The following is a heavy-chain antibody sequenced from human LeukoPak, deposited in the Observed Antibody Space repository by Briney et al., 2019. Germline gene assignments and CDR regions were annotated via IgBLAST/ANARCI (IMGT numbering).Heavy chain of an antibody. D-gene: IGHD6-13*01. V-gene: IGHV3-74*01. Sequence: GGSLRLSCAASGFTFSSYWMHWVRQAPGKGLVWVSRINSDGSYTRYADSVRGRFTISRDNAKNTLYLQMNSLRAEDTAVYYCARAYSSSWYSIGFDPWGQGTLVTVSS. J-gene: IGHJ5*02. CDR3: ARAYSSSWYSIGFDP. CDR1: GFTFSSYW. CDR2: INSDGSYT.